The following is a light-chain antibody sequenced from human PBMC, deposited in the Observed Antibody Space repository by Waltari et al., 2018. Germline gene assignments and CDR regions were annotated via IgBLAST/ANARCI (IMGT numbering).Light chain of an antibody. CDR3: QQYNNFPFT. CDR2: DAS. CDR1: QRFSGS. J-gene: IGKJ3*01. Sequence: DIQMTQSPSTLSASDGDTVPITFRPSQRFSGSLAWFQQKPGKAPKLLIYDASTLEPGVPSRFSGSGSGTEFTLTVSSLQPDDFATYYCQQYNNFPFTFGPGTTV. V-gene: IGKV1-5*01.